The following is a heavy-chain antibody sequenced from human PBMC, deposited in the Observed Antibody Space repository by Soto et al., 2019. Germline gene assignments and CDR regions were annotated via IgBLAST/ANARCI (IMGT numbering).Heavy chain of an antibody. CDR3: ARDLYYYGSGSYDY. CDR1: GYAFTSYY. Sequence: QVQLVQSGAEVKKPGASVNVSCEASGYAFTSYYIHWVRQAPGQRLEWMGIINPSGGSTTYAQNFEGRVTMTRDTSTSTVYMELSSLRSEDTAVYYCARDLYYYGSGSYDYWGQGTLVTVSS. D-gene: IGHD3-10*01. V-gene: IGHV1-46*03. CDR2: INPSGGST. J-gene: IGHJ4*02.